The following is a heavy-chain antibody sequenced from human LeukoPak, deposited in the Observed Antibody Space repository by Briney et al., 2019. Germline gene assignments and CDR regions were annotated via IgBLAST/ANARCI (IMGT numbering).Heavy chain of an antibody. D-gene: IGHD3-10*01. J-gene: IGHJ4*02. CDR2: ISSSSSTI. V-gene: IGHV3-48*04. CDR3: ARGGVSGSYYGLDY. CDR1: GFTFSSYS. Sequence: GGSLRLSCAASGFTFSSYSMNWVRQAPGKGLEWVSYISSSSSTIYYADSVKGRFTISRDNAKNSLYLQMNSLRAEDTAVYYCARGGVSGSYYGLDYWGQGTLVTVSS.